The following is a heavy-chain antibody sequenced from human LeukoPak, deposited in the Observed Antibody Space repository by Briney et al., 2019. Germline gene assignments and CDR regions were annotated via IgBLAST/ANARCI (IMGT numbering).Heavy chain of an antibody. CDR2: INHSGST. J-gene: IGHJ4*02. CDR3: ARGVQTSVAASLIPTLYYFDY. Sequence: SESLSLTCAVYGGSLSVYCWSWIRQPPGKGMEWNGVINHSGSTNYNPSLKSRVSISVDTSKIQFSLKLSSVTAADTAVYYCARGVQTSVAASLIPTLYYFDYWGQGTLVTVSS. CDR1: GGSLSVYC. V-gene: IGHV4-34*01. D-gene: IGHD2-15*01.